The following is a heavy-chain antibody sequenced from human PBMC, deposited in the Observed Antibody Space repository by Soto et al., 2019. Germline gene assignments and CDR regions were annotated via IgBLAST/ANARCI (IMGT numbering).Heavy chain of an antibody. Sequence: QVQLQESGPGLMKPSGTLSLTCAVSGGSISTNWWSWVRQPPGKGLEWIGEIYHSGRTNYHPSLENRVXXSXXXXXXXXPLILNSVTAADTAVYYCARHIAVSGTRGFDFWGQGTLVTVSS. CDR2: IYHSGRT. CDR3: ARHIAVSGTRGFDF. CDR1: GGSISTNW. J-gene: IGHJ4*02. V-gene: IGHV4-4*02. D-gene: IGHD6-19*01.